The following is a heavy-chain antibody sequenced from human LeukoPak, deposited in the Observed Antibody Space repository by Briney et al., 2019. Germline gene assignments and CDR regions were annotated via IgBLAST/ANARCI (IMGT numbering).Heavy chain of an antibody. J-gene: IGHJ4*02. CDR2: ITGSGAIT. Sequence: GGSLRLSCAASGFTFNNYAMSWIRQAPGKGLERVSGITGSGAITYSADSVKGRFTISRDNSKNMLYLQMNSLRAEDTAVYYCAKATLASCSGGICYPHDYWGQGTLVTVSS. D-gene: IGHD2-15*01. V-gene: IGHV3-23*01. CDR3: AKATLASCSGGICYPHDY. CDR1: GFTFNNYA.